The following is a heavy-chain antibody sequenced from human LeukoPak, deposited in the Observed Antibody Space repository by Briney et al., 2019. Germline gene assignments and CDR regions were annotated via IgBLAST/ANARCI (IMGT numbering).Heavy chain of an antibody. CDR1: GGTFSSYA. CDR2: IIPIFGTA. J-gene: IGHJ4*02. CDR3: ARGGYYGSGSYYALDY. V-gene: IGHV1-69*01. D-gene: IGHD3-10*01. Sequence: SVKVSYKASGGTFSSYAISWVRQAPGQGLEWMGGIIPIFGTANYAQKFQGRVTVTADESTSTAYMELSSLRSEDTAVYYCARGGYYGSGSYYALDYWGQGTLVTVSS.